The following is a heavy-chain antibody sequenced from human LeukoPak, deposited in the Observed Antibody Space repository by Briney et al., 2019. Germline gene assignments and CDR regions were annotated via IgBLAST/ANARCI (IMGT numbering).Heavy chain of an antibody. Sequence: PSETLSLTCTVSGGSIRSYYWSWIRQPPGKGLEWIGYIKYSGSTNYNPSLKSRVTISVDMSKNQFSLELSSVTAADTAVYYCARYACSGGSCSHFDYWGQGTLVTVSS. CDR2: IKYSGST. CDR1: GGSIRSYY. J-gene: IGHJ4*02. D-gene: IGHD2-15*01. CDR3: ARYACSGGSCSHFDY. V-gene: IGHV4-59*01.